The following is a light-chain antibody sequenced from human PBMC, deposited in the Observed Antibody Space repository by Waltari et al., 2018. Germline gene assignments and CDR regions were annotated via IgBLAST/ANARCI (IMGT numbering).Light chain of an antibody. CDR3: QKYSSAPLT. CDR1: QGIGNY. Sequence: DIQMTQSPSSLSASVGDRVTISCRASQGIGNYLAWYQQKPGKVPKLLIYAASTLQSGVPSRFSGSGSGSDFTLTICSLQPEDVATYYCQKYSSAPLTFGGGTKVEIK. V-gene: IGKV1-27*01. J-gene: IGKJ4*01. CDR2: AAS.